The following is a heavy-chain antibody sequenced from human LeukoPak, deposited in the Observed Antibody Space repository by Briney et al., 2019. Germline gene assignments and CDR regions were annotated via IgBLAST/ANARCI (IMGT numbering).Heavy chain of an antibody. D-gene: IGHD6-13*01. CDR3: AREDGRSHYSSGWYGAFDI. CDR2: VSGYNGDS. Sequence: ASVKVSCKTSGYTFTSHGITWLRQAPGQGLEWIGWVSGYNGDSNNAQKFKGRVTMTADTSTNTAYMEMRSLRYDDTAVYYCAREDGRSHYSSGWYGAFDIWGQGTVVTVSS. J-gene: IGHJ3*02. V-gene: IGHV1-18*04. CDR1: GYTFTSHG.